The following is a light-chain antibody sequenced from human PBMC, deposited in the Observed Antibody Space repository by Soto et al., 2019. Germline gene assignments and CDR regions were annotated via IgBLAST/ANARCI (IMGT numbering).Light chain of an antibody. Sequence: DIVMTQSPDSLAVSLGERATIDCKSSQSLLYSPNNKNYLAWYQQKPGQPPKLLIYWASTRESGVPERFTGSGSGTDFPLTVSSLEAEDVAVYYSQQDYDAPQTFRRGTKVEIK. CDR2: WAS. V-gene: IGKV4-1*01. CDR3: QQDYDAPQT. CDR1: QSLLYSPNNKNY. J-gene: IGKJ1*01.